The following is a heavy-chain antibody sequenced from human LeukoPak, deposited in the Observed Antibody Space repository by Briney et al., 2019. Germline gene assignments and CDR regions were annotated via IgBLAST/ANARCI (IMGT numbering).Heavy chain of an antibody. CDR2: TKQDGSEK. J-gene: IGHJ4*02. V-gene: IGHV3-7*01. D-gene: IGHD3-10*01. Sequence: GGSLRLSCAASGFTFSSYWMSWVRQAPGKGLEWVANTKQDGSEKYYVDSVKGRFTISRDNAKNSLYLQMNSLRAEDTAVYYCARGVELLWFGESEYYFDYWGQGTLVTVSS. CDR3: ARGVELLWFGESEYYFDY. CDR1: GFTFSSYW.